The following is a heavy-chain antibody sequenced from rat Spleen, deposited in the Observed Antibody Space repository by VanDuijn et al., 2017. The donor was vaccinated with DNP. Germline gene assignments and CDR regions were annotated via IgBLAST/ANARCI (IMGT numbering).Heavy chain of an antibody. J-gene: IGHJ2*01. CDR3: ARQDPFDY. CDR1: GFTFSNYG. Sequence: EVQLVESGGGLVQPGRSLKLSCAASGFTFSNYGMAWVRQAPTKGLEWVATIAYDGFTTYYRDSVKGRFTISRDNAKSTLYLQMDSLRSEDTATYYCARQDPFDYWGQGVTVTVSS. V-gene: IGHV5-29*01. CDR2: IAYDGFTT.